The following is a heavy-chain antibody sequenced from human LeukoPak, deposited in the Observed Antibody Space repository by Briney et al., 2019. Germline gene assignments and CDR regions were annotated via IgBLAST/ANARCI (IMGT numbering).Heavy chain of an antibody. CDR2: IYYSGST. V-gene: IGHV4-59*01. D-gene: IGHD3-10*01. J-gene: IGHJ4*02. Sequence: SETLSLTCTVSGGSISSYYWSWIRQPPGKGLEWIGYIYYSGSTNYNPSLKSRVTISVDTSKNQFSLKLSSVTAADTAVYYCAREGDNGSGSYFDYWGQGTLVTVSS. CDR3: AREGDNGSGSYFDY. CDR1: GGSISSYY.